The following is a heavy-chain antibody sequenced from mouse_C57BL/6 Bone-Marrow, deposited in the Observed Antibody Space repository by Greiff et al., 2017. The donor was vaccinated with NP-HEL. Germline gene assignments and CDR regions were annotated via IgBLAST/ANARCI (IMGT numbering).Heavy chain of an antibody. J-gene: IGHJ4*01. Sequence: VQVVESGAELARPGASVKLSCKASGYTFTSYGISWVKQRTGQGLEWIGEIYPRSGNTYYNEEFKGKATLTADKSSSTAYMELRSLTSEDSAVYFCARVTTVVATRAMDYWGQGTSVTVSS. D-gene: IGHD1-1*01. V-gene: IGHV1-81*01. CDR1: GYTFTSYG. CDR3: ARVTTVVATRAMDY. CDR2: IYPRSGNT.